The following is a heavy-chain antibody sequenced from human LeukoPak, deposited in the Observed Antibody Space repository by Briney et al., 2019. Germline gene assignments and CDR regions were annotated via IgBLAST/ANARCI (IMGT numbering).Heavy chain of an antibody. Sequence: PGGSLRLSCAASGFTFSSYAMHWVRQAPGKGLEWVAVIADDGKTTYYADSVKGRFTISRDNSKNTLYLQMNSLRPEDTAVYYCTKEGLPSGTSWSAWFDPWGQGTLVTVSS. CDR1: GFTFSSYA. V-gene: IGHV3-30*18. J-gene: IGHJ5*02. CDR3: TKEGLPSGTSWSAWFDP. CDR2: IADDGKTT. D-gene: IGHD3-10*01.